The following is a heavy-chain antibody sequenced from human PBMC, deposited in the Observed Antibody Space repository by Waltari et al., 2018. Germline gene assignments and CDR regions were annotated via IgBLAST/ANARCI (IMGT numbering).Heavy chain of an antibody. J-gene: IGHJ5*02. D-gene: IGHD3-9*01. Sequence: QVHLVQSGGEVQKPGASVKVSCKASGYSFTDYYIHWVRQAPEQGLEWKGWINPNSGATNYGKKLQDRVTVTRDTSSSTAYMELSSLTSGDTAVYYCARVPIFDWLVSGFDLWGQGTLVTVSS. V-gene: IGHV1-2*02. CDR1: GYSFTDYY. CDR2: INPNSGAT. CDR3: ARVPIFDWLVSGFDL.